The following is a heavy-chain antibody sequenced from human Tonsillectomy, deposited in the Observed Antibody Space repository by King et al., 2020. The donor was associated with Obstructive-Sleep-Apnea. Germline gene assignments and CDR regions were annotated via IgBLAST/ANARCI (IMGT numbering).Heavy chain of an antibody. Sequence: LQLGQSGGGLAQPGGSQRLSCAAPGFSFSSLGMILLLQAPGEGLEWVSMFGLCDYERKYADSVKGRLTISRDNSKNTLHLHMNSLRVEDTAIYFCAKGARLALMDHWGQGTLVTVSS. J-gene: IGHJ4*02. D-gene: IGHD3-9*01. CDR1: GFSFSSLG. V-gene: IGHV3-23*04. CDR3: AKGARLALMDH. CDR2: FGLCDYER.